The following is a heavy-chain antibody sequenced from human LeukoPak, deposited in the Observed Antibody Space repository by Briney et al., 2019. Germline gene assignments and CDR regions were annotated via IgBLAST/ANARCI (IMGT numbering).Heavy chain of an antibody. J-gene: IGHJ4*02. CDR1: GFTFSSYW. Sequence: PGGSLRLSCAASGFTFSSYWMHWVRQAPGKGLVWVSRINSDGSSTSYADSVKGRFTISRDNAKNTLYLQMNSLRAEDTAVYYCAKDLGSGSYYSLFDYWGQGTLVTVSS. CDR3: AKDLGSGSYYSLFDY. V-gene: IGHV3-74*01. CDR2: INSDGSST. D-gene: IGHD1-26*01.